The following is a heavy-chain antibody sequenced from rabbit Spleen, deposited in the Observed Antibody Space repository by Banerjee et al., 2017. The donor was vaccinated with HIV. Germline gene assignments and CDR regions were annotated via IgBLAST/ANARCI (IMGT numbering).Heavy chain of an antibody. D-gene: IGHD8-1*01. CDR2: IYTGNSKT. V-gene: IGHV1S40*01. CDR3: ARDTGSSFSSYGMDL. J-gene: IGHJ6*01. Sequence: QSLEESGGDLVKPGASLTLTCTASGFSFSSDYYMCWVRQAPGKGLEWIACIYTGNSKTYYANWAKGRFTISKTSSTTVTLQMTSLTVADTATYFCARDTGSSFSSYGMDLWGPGTLVTVS. CDR1: GFSFSSDYY.